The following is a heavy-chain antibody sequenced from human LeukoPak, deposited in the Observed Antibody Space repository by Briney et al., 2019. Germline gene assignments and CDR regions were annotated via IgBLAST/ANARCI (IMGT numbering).Heavy chain of an antibody. CDR2: ISYDGSNK. Sequence: GRSLRLSCAASGLTFSSYGMHWVRQAPGKGLEWVAVISYDGSNKYYADSVKGRFTISRDNSKNTLYLQMNSLRAGDTAVYYCAKDPYCSSTSCYGRSWFDPWGQGTLVTVSS. V-gene: IGHV3-30*18. D-gene: IGHD2-2*01. CDR3: AKDPYCSSTSCYGRSWFDP. CDR1: GLTFSSYG. J-gene: IGHJ5*02.